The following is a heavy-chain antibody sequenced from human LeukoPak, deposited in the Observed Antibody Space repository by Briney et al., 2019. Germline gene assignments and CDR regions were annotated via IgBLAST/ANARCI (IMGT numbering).Heavy chain of an antibody. V-gene: IGHV3-7*05. J-gene: IGHJ4*02. CDR3: ARGDGYNYHFDY. CDR1: GITFSSYW. D-gene: IGHD5-24*01. Sequence: PGGSLRLSCAASGITFSSYWMSWVRQAPRKGLEWVANINPDGSEKYCVDSVKGRFTISRDNAKSSLYLQMNSLRAEDTAVYYCARGDGYNYHFDYWGQGALVTVSS. CDR2: INPDGSEK.